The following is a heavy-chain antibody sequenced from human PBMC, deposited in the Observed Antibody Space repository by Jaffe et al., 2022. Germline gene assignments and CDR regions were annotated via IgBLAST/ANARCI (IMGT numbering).Heavy chain of an antibody. Sequence: QVQLVESGGGVVQPGGSLRLSCAASGFTFSSYGMHWVRQAPGKGLEWVAFIRYDGSNKYYADSVKGRFTISRDNSKNTLYLQMNSLRAEDTAVYYCAKEWIVPSIVVVVAAAGPIDYWGQGTLVTVSS. D-gene: IGHD2-15*01. J-gene: IGHJ4*02. CDR1: GFTFSSYG. CDR2: IRYDGSNK. CDR3: AKEWIVPSIVVVVAAAGPIDY. V-gene: IGHV3-30*02.